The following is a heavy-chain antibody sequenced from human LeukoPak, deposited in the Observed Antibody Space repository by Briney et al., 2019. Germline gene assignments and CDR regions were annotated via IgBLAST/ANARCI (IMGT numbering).Heavy chain of an antibody. J-gene: IGHJ4*02. CDR1: GFTFSSYS. CDR2: MYSSGTT. D-gene: IGHD6-13*01. CDR3: ARGSHISSWFPIFDN. V-gene: IGHV3-53*01. Sequence: GGSLRLSCAASGFTFSSYSMNWVRQAPGKGLEWVSVMYSSGTTYYADSVQGRFTISRDNSRNTLFLQMNNLRVEDTAVYYCARGSHISSWFPIFDNWGQGALVSVSS.